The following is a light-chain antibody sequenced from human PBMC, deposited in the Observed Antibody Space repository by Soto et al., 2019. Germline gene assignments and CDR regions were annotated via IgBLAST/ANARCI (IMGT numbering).Light chain of an antibody. J-gene: IGKJ3*01. CDR1: QVISNY. Sequence: DIQMTQSPSSLSASVGDRVTITCRASQVISNYIAWYQQKPGKAPKLLIYAASTLQSGVPSRFSGSGSGTDFTLTINSLQPEDVATYSCQRYSSVPLFCPGTKVDIK. V-gene: IGKV1-27*01. CDR2: AAS. CDR3: QRYSSVPL.